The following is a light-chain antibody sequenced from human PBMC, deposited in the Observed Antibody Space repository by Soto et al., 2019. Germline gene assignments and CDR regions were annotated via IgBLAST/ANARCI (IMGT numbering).Light chain of an antibody. CDR3: MQSTQLPPT. CDR2: EVS. V-gene: IGKV1-5*01. Sequence: DIQMTQSPSTLSGSVGDRVTITCRASQTISSWLAWYQQKPGKAPKLLIYEVSTRVSGVPDRFSGSGSGTDFTLEISRVETDDVGIYYCMQSTQLPPTFGQGTRLGIE. J-gene: IGKJ5*01. CDR1: QTISSW.